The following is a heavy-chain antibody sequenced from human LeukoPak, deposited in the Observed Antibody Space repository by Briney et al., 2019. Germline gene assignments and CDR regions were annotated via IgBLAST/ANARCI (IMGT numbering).Heavy chain of an antibody. V-gene: IGHV4-39*07. D-gene: IGHD7-27*01. Sequence: TPSETLSLTCTVSGASMSDSSYYWGWIRQPPGKELEWIGSIYYSGSTYYNPSLKSRFTISVDTSKNQFSLKLNSVSAAASAVYYCARGGGANWGFYHYYMDVWGKGTTVTVSS. J-gene: IGHJ6*03. CDR3: ARGGGANWGFYHYYMDV. CDR1: GASMSDSSYY. CDR2: IYYSGST.